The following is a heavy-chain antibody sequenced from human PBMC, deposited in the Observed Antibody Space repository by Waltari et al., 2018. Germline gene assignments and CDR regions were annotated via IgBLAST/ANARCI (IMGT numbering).Heavy chain of an antibody. CDR2: IIPIFGTA. CDR1: GGTFSSYA. Sequence: QVQLVQSGAEVKKPGSSVKVSCKASGGTFSSYAISWVRPAPGQGLEWMGGIIPIFGTANYAQKFQGRVTITADKSTSTAYMELSSLRSEDTAVYYCARDRGGTQFYYYYMDVWGKGTTVTVSS. D-gene: IGHD1-7*01. V-gene: IGHV1-69*14. CDR3: ARDRGGTQFYYYYMDV. J-gene: IGHJ6*03.